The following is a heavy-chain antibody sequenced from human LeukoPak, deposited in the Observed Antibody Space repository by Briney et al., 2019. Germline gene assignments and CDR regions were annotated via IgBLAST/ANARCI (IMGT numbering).Heavy chain of an antibody. CDR3: ARDGGGVVVVVAATTGTGMDV. J-gene: IGHJ6*04. Sequence: PGGSLRLSCAASGFIFSSYSMNWVRQAPGKGLEWVSSISSSRSYIYYADSVKGRFTISRDNAKNSLYLQMNSLRAEDTAVYYCARDGGGVVVVVAATTGTGMDVWGKGTTVTVSS. D-gene: IGHD2-15*01. CDR2: ISSSRSYI. CDR1: GFIFSSYS. V-gene: IGHV3-21*01.